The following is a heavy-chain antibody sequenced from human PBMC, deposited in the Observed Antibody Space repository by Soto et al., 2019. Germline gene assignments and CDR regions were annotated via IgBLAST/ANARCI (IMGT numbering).Heavy chain of an antibody. CDR3: AREGTYYDSWRGYFNWSDP. J-gene: IGHJ5*02. CDR1: GYRFNNYY. CDR2: INPRGGNT. D-gene: IGHD3-3*01. Sequence: ASVKVSCKGSGYRFNNYYLHWVRQAPGQGLEWMGMINPRGGNTRNAQKFQGRITMTRDTSASIVYMELTSLRSEDTAMYYCAREGTYYDSWRGYFNWSDPWG. V-gene: IGHV1-46*02.